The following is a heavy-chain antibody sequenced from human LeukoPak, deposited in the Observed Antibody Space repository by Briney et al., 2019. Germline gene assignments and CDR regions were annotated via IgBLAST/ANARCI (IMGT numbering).Heavy chain of an antibody. J-gene: IGHJ4*02. CDR2: VYSVGAT. V-gene: IGHV3-66*01. Sequence: PGGSLRLSCAASGFIVSGNHMNWVSLAPGKGLEWVSIVYSVGATYYEDSVKGRFTISRDDSKNIVYLQMNNLRSEDTAVYFCATERPGSRTLDSWGQGTLVTVSS. D-gene: IGHD1-14*01. CDR3: ATERPGSRTLDS. CDR1: GFIVSGNH.